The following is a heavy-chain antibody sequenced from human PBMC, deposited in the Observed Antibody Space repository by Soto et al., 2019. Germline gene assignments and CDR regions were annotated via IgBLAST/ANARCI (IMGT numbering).Heavy chain of an antibody. D-gene: IGHD5-12*01. CDR2: ISYDGIDK. V-gene: IGHV3-30*18. CDR3: AKDLREMATIRPDY. J-gene: IGHJ4*02. Sequence: QVQLVESGGGVVQPGGSLRLSCAASGFTFSSFRIHWVRQAPGKGLEWVAVISYDGIDKNYGDSVKGRFTISRENSKNMVYLQMNSLRAEDTAVYYCAKDLREMATIRPDYWGQGILVTVSS. CDR1: GFTFSSFR.